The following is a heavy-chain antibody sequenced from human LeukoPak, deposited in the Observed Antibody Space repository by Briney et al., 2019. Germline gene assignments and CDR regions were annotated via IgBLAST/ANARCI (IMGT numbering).Heavy chain of an antibody. CDR1: GGSISSYY. Sequence: PSETLSLTCTVSGGSISSYYWSWIRQPPGKGLEWIGYIYYSGSTNYNPSPKSRVTISVDTSKNQFSLKLSSVTAADTAVYYCARVGAVAGIHYYYGMDVWGQGTTVTVSS. V-gene: IGHV4-59*01. D-gene: IGHD6-19*01. J-gene: IGHJ6*02. CDR3: ARVGAVAGIHYYYGMDV. CDR2: IYYSGST.